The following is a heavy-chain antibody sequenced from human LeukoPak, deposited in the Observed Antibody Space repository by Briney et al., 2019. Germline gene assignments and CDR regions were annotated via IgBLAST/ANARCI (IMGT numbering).Heavy chain of an antibody. D-gene: IGHD2-15*01. V-gene: IGHV3-48*04. J-gene: IGHJ4*02. CDR2: ISSSSSTI. Sequence: GGSLRLSCAGSGFTFSSYSMNWVRQAPGKGLEWVSYISSSSSTIYSADSVKGRFTISRDNAKNSLYLQMNSMRAEATAVYYCARGRLGGRSGTDYWGQGTLVTVSS. CDR1: GFTFSSYS. CDR3: ARGRLGGRSGTDY.